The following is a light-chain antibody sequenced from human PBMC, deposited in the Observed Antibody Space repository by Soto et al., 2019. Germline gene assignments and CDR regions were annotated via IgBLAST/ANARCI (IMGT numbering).Light chain of an antibody. J-gene: IGKJ4*01. V-gene: IGKV3-20*01. Sequence: TQSPSSVSASVGDRVTITCRASQGISSSYLAWYQQKPGQAPRLLIYGASSRATGIPDRFSGSGSGADFTLTISRLEPEDFAVYYCQQYGSSPTFGGGTKVEIK. CDR1: QGISSSY. CDR3: QQYGSSPT. CDR2: GAS.